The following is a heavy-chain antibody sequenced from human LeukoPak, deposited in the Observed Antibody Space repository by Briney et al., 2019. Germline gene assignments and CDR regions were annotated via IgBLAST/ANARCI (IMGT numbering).Heavy chain of an antibody. J-gene: IGHJ5*02. CDR3: ARDARYYYDSSGYYARGESVS. V-gene: IGHV1-18*01. Sequence: ASVKVSCKASGYTFTSYGISWVRQAPGQGLEWMGWINTYNGNTDYAQKLQGRVTMTTDTSTSTAYIELRSLRSDDTAVYYCARDARYYYDSSGYYARGESVSWGQGTLVTVSS. D-gene: IGHD3-22*01. CDR2: INTYNGNT. CDR1: GYTFTSYG.